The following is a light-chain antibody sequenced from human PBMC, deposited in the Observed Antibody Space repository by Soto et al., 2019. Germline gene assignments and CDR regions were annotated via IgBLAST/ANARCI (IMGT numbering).Light chain of an antibody. CDR2: KVS. V-gene: IGKV2-30*01. CDR1: QSLVYRDGNTY. CDR3: MQGKQWPPT. Sequence: EVVMTQSPLSLPVTLGQPASISCRSSQSLVYRDGNTYLNWFQQRPGQSPRPLIYKVSNRESGVPDRFSGSGSGTDFTLEISRVEAEDVGLYYCMQGKQWPPTFGQGTRLEIK. J-gene: IGKJ5*01.